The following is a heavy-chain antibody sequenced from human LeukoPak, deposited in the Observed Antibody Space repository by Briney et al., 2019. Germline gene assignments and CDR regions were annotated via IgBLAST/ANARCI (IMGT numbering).Heavy chain of an antibody. CDR3: ASYTYYYDSSGYYYEEKFDY. V-gene: IGHV4-39*07. J-gene: IGHJ4*02. CDR1: GGSISSSSYY. CDR2: INHSGST. Sequence: SETLSLTCTVSGGSISSSSYYWSWIRQPPGKGLEWIGEINHSGSTNYNPSLKSRVTISVDTSKNQFSLKLSSVSAADTAVYYCASYTYYYDSSGYYYEEKFDYWGQGTLVTVSS. D-gene: IGHD3-22*01.